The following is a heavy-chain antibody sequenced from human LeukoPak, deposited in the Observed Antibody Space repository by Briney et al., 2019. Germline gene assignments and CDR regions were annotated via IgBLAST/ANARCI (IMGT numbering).Heavy chain of an antibody. J-gene: IGHJ4*02. Sequence: GGPLRLSCAASGFTFSSYSMNWVRQAPGKGLEWVSAISGSGGSTYYADSVKGRFTISRDNSKNTLYLQMNSLRAEDTAVYYCACSSGYYRNFDYWGQGTLVTVSS. CDR3: ACSSGYYRNFDY. V-gene: IGHV3-23*01. CDR2: ISGSGGST. D-gene: IGHD3-22*01. CDR1: GFTFSSYS.